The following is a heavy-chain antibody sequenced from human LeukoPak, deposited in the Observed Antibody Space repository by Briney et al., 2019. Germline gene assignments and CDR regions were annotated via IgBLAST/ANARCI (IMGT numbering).Heavy chain of an antibody. CDR2: IRYDGSTI. J-gene: IGHJ4*02. CDR1: GFTFSSYG. V-gene: IGHV3-30*02. CDR3: AKANTVTTFDY. Sequence: GGSLRLSCAASGFTFSSYGMHWVRQAPGKGLEWVAFIRYDGSTIYYADSVKGRFTISRDNSKNTLYLQMNSLRAEDTAVYYCAKANTVTTFDYWGQGTLVTVSS. D-gene: IGHD4-17*01.